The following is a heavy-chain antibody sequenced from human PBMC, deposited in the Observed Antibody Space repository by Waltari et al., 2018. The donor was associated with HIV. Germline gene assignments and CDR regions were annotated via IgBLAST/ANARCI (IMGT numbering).Heavy chain of an antibody. CDR1: DGSISSGSYY. Sequence: QVQLQESGPGLVKPSQTLSLTCTVSDGSISSGSYYWSWIRQPAGKGLELVGRIYPRWTTNYSPSLSSRVTISVDPTKNQFALKLRSVTAADTAVYYCARAYYDVGSGTGSSGNWFDPWGQGTLVTVSS. CDR2: IYPRWTT. V-gene: IGHV4-61*02. CDR3: ARAYYDVGSGTGSSGNWFDP. J-gene: IGHJ5*02. D-gene: IGHD3-3*01.